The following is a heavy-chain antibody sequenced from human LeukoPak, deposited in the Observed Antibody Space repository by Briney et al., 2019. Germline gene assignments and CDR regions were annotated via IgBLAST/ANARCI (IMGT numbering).Heavy chain of an antibody. V-gene: IGHV1-24*01. CDR2: FDPEDGET. J-gene: IGHJ5*02. Sequence: GASVKVSCKVSGYTLTELSMHWVRQAPGKGLEWMGGFDPEDGETIYAQKFQGRVTMTRDTSTSTVYMELSSLRSEDTAVYYCARDYSSGRFDPWGQGTLVTVSS. CDR3: ARDYSSGRFDP. CDR1: GYTLTELS. D-gene: IGHD6-25*01.